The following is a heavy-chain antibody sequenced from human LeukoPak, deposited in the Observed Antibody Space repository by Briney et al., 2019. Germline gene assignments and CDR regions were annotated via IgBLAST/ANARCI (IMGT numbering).Heavy chain of an antibody. V-gene: IGHV4-59*01. J-gene: IGHJ3*02. CDR1: GGSISSYY. CDR3: AVSRSGSIFAFDI. Sequence: SETLSLTCTVSGGSISSYYWSWIRQPPGKGLEWIGYIYYSGSTDYTPSLKSRVTISVDMSKKYFSLKLSSVTAADTAVYYCAVSRSGSIFAFDIWGQGTMVTVSS. CDR2: IYYSGST. D-gene: IGHD3-22*01.